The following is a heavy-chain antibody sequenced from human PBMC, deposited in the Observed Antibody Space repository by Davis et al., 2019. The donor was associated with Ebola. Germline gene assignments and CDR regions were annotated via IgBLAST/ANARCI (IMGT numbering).Heavy chain of an antibody. CDR1: GFTFSSYG. D-gene: IGHD3-22*01. J-gene: IGHJ4*02. CDR2: ISYDGSNK. CDR3: ARAKDYYDSSGSIGY. V-gene: IGHV3-30*03. Sequence: GGSLRLSCAASGFTFSSYGMHWVRQAPGKGLEWVAVISYDGSNKYYADSVKGRFTISRDNSKNTLYLQMNSLRAEDTAVYYCARAKDYYDSSGSIGYWGQGTLVTVSS.